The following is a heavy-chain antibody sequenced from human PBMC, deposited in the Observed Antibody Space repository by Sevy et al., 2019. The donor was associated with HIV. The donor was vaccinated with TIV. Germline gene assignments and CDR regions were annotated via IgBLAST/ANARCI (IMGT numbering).Heavy chain of an antibody. V-gene: IGHV3-7*04. CDR3: ARVSKLIFGVVIIHYYGMDV. D-gene: IGHD3-3*01. Sequence: GGSLRLSCAASGFTFSSYWMSWVRQAPGKGLEWVANIKQDGSEKYYVDSVKGRFTISRDNAKNSLYLQMNSLRAEDTAVYYCARVSKLIFGVVIIHYYGMDVWGQGTTVTVSS. CDR2: IKQDGSEK. J-gene: IGHJ6*02. CDR1: GFTFSSYW.